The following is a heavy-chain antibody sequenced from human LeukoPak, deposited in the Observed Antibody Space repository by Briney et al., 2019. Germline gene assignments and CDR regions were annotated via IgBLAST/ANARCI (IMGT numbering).Heavy chain of an antibody. CDR3: AKEPPHCSRGTCYGWELGIFDY. Sequence: PGGSLRLSCAASGFTFSSYSMNWVRQAPGKGLEWVSSISSSSSYIYYADSVKGRFTTSRDNAKNSLYLQMNSLRAEDTAVYYCAKEPPHCSRGTCYGWELGIFDYWGQGTLVSVSS. D-gene: IGHD2-2*01. J-gene: IGHJ4*02. V-gene: IGHV3-21*04. CDR2: ISSSSSYI. CDR1: GFTFSSYS.